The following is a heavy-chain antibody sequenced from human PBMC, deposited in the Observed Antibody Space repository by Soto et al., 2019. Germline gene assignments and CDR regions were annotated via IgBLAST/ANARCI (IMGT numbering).Heavy chain of an antibody. J-gene: IGHJ4*02. V-gene: IGHV3-23*01. D-gene: IGHD1-20*01. CDR3: AKDHVPRTISPYYFAY. Sequence: GGSLRLACAASGFTFSSYAMSWVRQAPGKGLEWVSAISGSGGSTYYADSVKGRFTISRDNSKNTLYLQMNSLRAEDTAVYYCAKDHVPRTISPYYFAYWGQGTLVTVSS. CDR1: GFTFSSYA. CDR2: ISGSGGST.